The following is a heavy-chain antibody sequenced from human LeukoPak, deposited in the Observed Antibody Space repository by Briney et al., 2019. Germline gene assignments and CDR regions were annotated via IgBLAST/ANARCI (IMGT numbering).Heavy chain of an antibody. D-gene: IGHD3-10*01. V-gene: IGHV1-69*06. CDR1: GGTFSSYA. CDR2: IIPIFGTA. J-gene: IGHJ6*03. Sequence: ASVEVSCKASGGTFSSYAISCVRQAPGQGLEWMGGIIPIFGTANYAQKFQGRVTITADKSTSTAYMELSSLRSEDTAVYYCARAGHGTGSYYNLDYYYMDVWGKGTTVTVSS. CDR3: ARAGHGTGSYYNLDYYYMDV.